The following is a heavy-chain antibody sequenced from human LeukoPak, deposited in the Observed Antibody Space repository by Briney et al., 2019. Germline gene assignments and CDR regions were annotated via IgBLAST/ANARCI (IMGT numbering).Heavy chain of an antibody. D-gene: IGHD3-3*01. V-gene: IGHV4-59*01. CDR3: ARAGSGYPFLFY. Sequence: SETLSLTCTVSGGSISSYYWSWIRQPPGKGLEWIGYIYYSGSTNYNPSLKSRVTISVDTSKNQFSLKLSSVTAADTAVYYCARAGSGYPFLFYWGQGTLVTVSS. J-gene: IGHJ4*02. CDR1: GGSISSYY. CDR2: IYYSGST.